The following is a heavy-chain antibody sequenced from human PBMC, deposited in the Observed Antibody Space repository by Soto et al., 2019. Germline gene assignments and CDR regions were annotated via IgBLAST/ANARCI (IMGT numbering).Heavy chain of an antibody. CDR3: ARILGYCRSTSCPRAYYYGMDV. CDR2: ISSSSSYI. Sequence: EVQLVESGGGLVKPGGSLRLSCAASGFTFSSYSMNWVRQAPGKGLEWVSSISSSSSYIYYADSVKGRFTISRDNAKNSLYLQMNSLRAEDTAVYYCARILGYCRSTSCPRAYYYGMDVWGQGTTVTGSS. J-gene: IGHJ6*02. D-gene: IGHD2-2*01. V-gene: IGHV3-21*01. CDR1: GFTFSSYS.